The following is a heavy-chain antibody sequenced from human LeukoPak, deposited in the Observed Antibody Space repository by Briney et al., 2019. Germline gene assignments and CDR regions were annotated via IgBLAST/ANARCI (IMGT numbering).Heavy chain of an antibody. CDR3: ARPNIAAAGSAFDY. CDR1: GYTFTSYG. CDR2: ISAYNGNT. Sequence: ASVKVSCKASGYTFTSYGISWVRQAPGQGLEWMGWISAYNGNTNYAQKLKGRVTMTTDTSTSTAYMELRSLRSDDTAVYYCARPNIAAAGSAFDYWGQGTLVTVSS. J-gene: IGHJ4*02. V-gene: IGHV1-18*01. D-gene: IGHD6-13*01.